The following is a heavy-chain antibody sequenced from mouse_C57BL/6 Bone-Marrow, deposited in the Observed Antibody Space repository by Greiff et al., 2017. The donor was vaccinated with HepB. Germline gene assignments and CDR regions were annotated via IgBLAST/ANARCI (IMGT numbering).Heavy chain of an antibody. V-gene: IGHV14-4*01. D-gene: IGHD1-1*01. J-gene: IGHJ4*01. Sequence: VQLQQSGAELVRPGASVKLSCTASGFNIKDDYMHWVKQRPEQGLEWIGWIDPENGDTEYASKFQGKATKTADTSSNTAYLQLSSLTSEDTAVYYCTTDGSSWGDYWGQGTSVTVSS. CDR3: TTDGSSWGDY. CDR2: IDPENGDT. CDR1: GFNIKDDY.